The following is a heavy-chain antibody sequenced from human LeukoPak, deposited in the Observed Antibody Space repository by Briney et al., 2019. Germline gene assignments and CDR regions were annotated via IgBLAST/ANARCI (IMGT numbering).Heavy chain of an antibody. CDR1: GFSFSSFS. Sequence: GGSLRLSCAASGFSFSSFSMNWVRQAPGKGLEWVSSISSSSSYIYYADSVKGRFTISRDNAKNSLYLQMNSLRAEDTAVYYCARWRGSSVDYWGQGTLVTVSS. CDR2: ISSSSSYI. D-gene: IGHD3-10*01. V-gene: IGHV3-21*01. J-gene: IGHJ4*02. CDR3: ARWRGSSVDY.